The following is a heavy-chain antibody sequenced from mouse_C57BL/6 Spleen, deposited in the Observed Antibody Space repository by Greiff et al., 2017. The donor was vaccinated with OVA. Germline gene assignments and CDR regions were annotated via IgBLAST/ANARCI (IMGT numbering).Heavy chain of an antibody. Sequence: QVQLKQPGAELVKPGASVKMSCKASGYTFTSYWITWVKQRPGQGLEWIGDIYPGSGSTNYNEKFKSKATLTVDTSSSTAYMQLSSLTSEDSAVYYCASESGYYYGSSRYAMDYWGQGTSVTVSS. V-gene: IGHV1-55*01. D-gene: IGHD1-1*01. CDR2: IYPGSGST. CDR3: ASESGYYYGSSRYAMDY. J-gene: IGHJ4*01. CDR1: GYTFTSYW.